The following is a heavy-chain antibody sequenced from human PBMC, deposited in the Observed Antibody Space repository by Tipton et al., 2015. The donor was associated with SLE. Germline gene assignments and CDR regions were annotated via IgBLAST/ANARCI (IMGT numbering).Heavy chain of an antibody. V-gene: IGHV4-38-2*01. CDR3: VRHFSAVIQGPLYFDY. Sequence: TLSLTCAVSGFSISSGYYWGWIRQPPGKGLEWIGSVSHGGSTYYNPSLNSRVTMSVDTSQNQFSLNLRSVTAADTAVYYCVRHFSAVIQGPLYFDYWGQGTLVTVSS. CDR1: GFSISSGYY. J-gene: IGHJ4*02. CDR2: VSHGGST. D-gene: IGHD2-15*01.